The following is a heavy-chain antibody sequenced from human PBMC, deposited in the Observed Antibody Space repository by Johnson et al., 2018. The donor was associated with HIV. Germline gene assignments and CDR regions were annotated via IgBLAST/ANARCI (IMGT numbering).Heavy chain of an antibody. CDR1: GFTFRNFG. V-gene: IGHV3-30*18. D-gene: IGHD1-26*01. Sequence: QVQLVESGGGVVQPGTSLRLSCAASGFTFRNFGMHCVRQAPGKGLEWVAVISYDGSNKYYADSVKGRFTISRDNSKNTLYLQMGSLRADDMAVYYCAKDDLGASGAFDIWGQGTMVTVSS. J-gene: IGHJ3*02. CDR3: AKDDLGASGAFDI. CDR2: ISYDGSNK.